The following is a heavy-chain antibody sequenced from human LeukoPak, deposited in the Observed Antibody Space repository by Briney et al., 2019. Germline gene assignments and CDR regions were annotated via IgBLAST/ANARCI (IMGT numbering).Heavy chain of an antibody. V-gene: IGHV4-34*01. Sequence: SETLSLTCAVYGGSLSGSYWSWIRQPPGKGLEWIREINHSGSANYNPSLKSRVTLSIDKSKNQFSLNLNSVTAADTAVYYCARARRDSGYYKVDYWGQGTLVTVSS. J-gene: IGHJ4*02. CDR2: INHSGSA. CDR3: ARARRDSGYYKVDY. CDR1: GGSLSGSY. D-gene: IGHD3-3*01.